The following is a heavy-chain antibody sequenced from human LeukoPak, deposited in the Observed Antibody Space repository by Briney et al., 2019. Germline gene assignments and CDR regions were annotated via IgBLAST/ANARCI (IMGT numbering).Heavy chain of an antibody. CDR1: GGSISSTSYF. J-gene: IGHJ4*02. CDR3: ARSLDSWSGSYVY. V-gene: IGHV4-61*05. Sequence: PSETLSLTCTVSGGSISSTSYFWGWIRQPPGKGLEWIGYIYYSGSTNYNPSLKSRVTISVDTSKNQFSLKLSSVTAADTAVYYCARSLDSWSGSYVYWGQGTLVTVSS. D-gene: IGHD1-26*01. CDR2: IYYSGST.